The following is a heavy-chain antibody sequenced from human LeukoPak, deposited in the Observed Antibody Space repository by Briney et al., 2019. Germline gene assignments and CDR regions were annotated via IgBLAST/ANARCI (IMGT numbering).Heavy chain of an antibody. CDR2: ISGSGGST. V-gene: IGHV3-23*01. Sequence: SGGSLRLSCAASGFTFSSSAMSWVRQAPGKGLEWVSAISGSGGSTYYADSVKGRFTISRDNSKNTLYLQMNSLRAEDTAVYYCAKDRGSGWEYNWFDPWGQGTLVTVSS. J-gene: IGHJ5*02. CDR1: GFTFSSSA. D-gene: IGHD6-19*01. CDR3: AKDRGSGWEYNWFDP.